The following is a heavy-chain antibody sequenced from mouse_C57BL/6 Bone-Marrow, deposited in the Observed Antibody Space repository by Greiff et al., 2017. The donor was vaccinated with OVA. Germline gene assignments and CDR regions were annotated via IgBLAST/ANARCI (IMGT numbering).Heavy chain of an antibody. J-gene: IGHJ4*01. Sequence: EVKVVESGAELVRPGASVKLSCTASGFNFKDDYMHWVKQRPEQGLEWIGWIDPENGDTEYASKFQGKATITADTSSNTAYLQLSSLTSEDTAVYYCTTPGPYAIDYWGQGTAVTVTS. V-gene: IGHV14-4*01. CDR2: IDPENGDT. CDR3: TTPGPYAIDY. CDR1: GFNFKDDY.